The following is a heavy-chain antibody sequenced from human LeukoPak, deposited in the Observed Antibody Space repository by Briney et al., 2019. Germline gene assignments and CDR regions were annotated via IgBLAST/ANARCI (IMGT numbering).Heavy chain of an antibody. CDR2: VSSSGGGT. Sequence: GGSLRLSCAASGFTFSSHAMIWVRQAPGKGLEWVSSVSSSGGGTYYADSVKGRFTISRDNSKNTLYLQMNSLRAEDTAVYYCAKPRSSGSYLYFDYWGQGTLVTVSS. CDR3: AKPRSSGSYLYFDY. CDR1: GFTFSSHA. J-gene: IGHJ4*02. V-gene: IGHV3-23*01. D-gene: IGHD1-26*01.